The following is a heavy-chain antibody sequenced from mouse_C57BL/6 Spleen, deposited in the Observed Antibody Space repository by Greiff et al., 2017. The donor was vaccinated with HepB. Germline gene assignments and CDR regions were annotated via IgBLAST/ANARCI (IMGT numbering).Heavy chain of an antibody. J-gene: IGHJ4*01. CDR3: ARDGYYDAMDY. Sequence: VKLQESGAELARPGASVKLSCKASGYTFTSYGISGVKQRTGQGLEWIGEIYPRSGNTYYNEKFKGKATLTADKSSSTAYMELRSLTSEDSAVYFCARDGYYDAMDYWGQGTSVTVSS. CDR1: GYTFTSYG. D-gene: IGHD2-3*01. CDR2: IYPRSGNT. V-gene: IGHV1-81*01.